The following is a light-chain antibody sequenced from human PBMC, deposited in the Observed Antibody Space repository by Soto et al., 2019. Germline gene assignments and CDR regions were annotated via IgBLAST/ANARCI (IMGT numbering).Light chain of an antibody. CDR2: AAS. CDR3: QHNGRS. CDR1: QSVSNY. V-gene: IGKV3-20*01. J-gene: IGKJ5*01. Sequence: EIVLTQSPATLSFSPGARASLSCRASQSVSNYLGWYQQKPGQAPRLLIYAASSRATGISDRFSGSGSGTDFTLIINRLDPEDSAVYYCQHNGRSFGQGTRLEIK.